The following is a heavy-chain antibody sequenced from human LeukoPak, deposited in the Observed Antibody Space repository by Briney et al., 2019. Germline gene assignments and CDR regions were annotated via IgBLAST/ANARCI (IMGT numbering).Heavy chain of an antibody. CDR2: ISSSSRYI. CDR1: GFTLSIYS. J-gene: IGHJ3*02. D-gene: IGHD2-2*01. V-gene: IGHV3-21*05. Sequence: GGSRRLSSAVSGFTLSIYSMNWVRQAPGKGREWVSYISSSSRYIYFANSVRGRFTISRDNAKNSLYLQMNSLRAEDTAVYYCARGALFSMGGVVVAASMPSAFDIWGQGTVVTVSS. CDR3: ARGALFSMGGVVVAASMPSAFDI.